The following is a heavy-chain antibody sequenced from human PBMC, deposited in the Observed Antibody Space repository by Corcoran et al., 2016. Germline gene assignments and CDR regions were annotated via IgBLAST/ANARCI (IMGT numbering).Heavy chain of an antibody. V-gene: IGHV3-7*01. CDR1: GFAFDTYW. D-gene: IGHD6-13*01. J-gene: IGHJ4*02. CDR3: GRSSWNDY. CDR2: IKGGENEK. Sequence: EVQLVESGGGLVQPGGSLRLSCTDSGFAFDTYWMNWVRQAPGKGLEWVANIKGGENEKYYVDSVKGRFTISRDNGKNLVYLQMNSLRAEDTAVYYCGRSSWNDYWGQGTLVTVSS.